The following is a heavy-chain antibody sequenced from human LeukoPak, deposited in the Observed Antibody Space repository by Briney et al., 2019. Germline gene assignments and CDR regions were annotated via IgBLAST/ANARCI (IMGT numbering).Heavy chain of an antibody. D-gene: IGHD3-22*01. CDR1: GFTFSSYS. V-gene: IGHV3-23*01. CDR2: IGGSGTST. Sequence: PGGSLRLSCAASGFTFSSYSMNWVRQAPGKGLEWVSVIGGSGTSTYYADSVKGRFTISRDNSKNMLYLQMNSLRVEDTAIYYCAKVSVVAGRNAFDIWGQGTMVTVSS. CDR3: AKVSVVAGRNAFDI. J-gene: IGHJ3*02.